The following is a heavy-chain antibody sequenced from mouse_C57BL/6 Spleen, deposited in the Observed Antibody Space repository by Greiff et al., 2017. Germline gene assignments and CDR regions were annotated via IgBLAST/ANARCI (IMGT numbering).Heavy chain of an antibody. V-gene: IGHV5-4*01. CDR2: ISDGGSYT. CDR1: GFTFSSYA. J-gene: IGHJ4*01. D-gene: IGHD1-1*01. Sequence: EVQGVESGGGLVKPGGSLKLSCAASGFTFSSYAMSWVRQTPEKRLEWVATISDGGSYTYYPDNVKGRFTISRDNAKNNLYLQMSHLKSEDTAMYYCARDDYYAFMDYWGQGTSVTVSS. CDR3: ARDDYYAFMDY.